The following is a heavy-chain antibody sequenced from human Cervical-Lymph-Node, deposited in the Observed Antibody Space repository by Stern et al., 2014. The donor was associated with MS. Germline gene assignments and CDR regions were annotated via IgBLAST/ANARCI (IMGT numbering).Heavy chain of an antibody. CDR3: ARGGGLVGYFDY. CDR1: GDTFSSYA. CDR2: ITPVFGTT. J-gene: IGHJ4*02. Sequence: VQLVESVAEVKKPGSSVKVSCKASGDTFSSYAINWVRQVPGQGLEWMVGITPVFGTTNYAQKFQGRVTITADKSTNTAYMELMTLRSEDTAVYYCARGGGLVGYFDYWGQGTLVSVSS. D-gene: IGHD1-26*01. V-gene: IGHV1-69*06.